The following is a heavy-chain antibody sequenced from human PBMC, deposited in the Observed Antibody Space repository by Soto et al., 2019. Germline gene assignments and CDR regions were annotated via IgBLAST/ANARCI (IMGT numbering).Heavy chain of an antibody. Sequence: ASVKVSCKASGYTFTSYGISWVRQAPGQGLEWMGWISAYNGNTNYAQKLQGRVTMTTDTSTSIAYMELRSLRSDDTAVYYCARDPSPSIAVAGSWFDPWGQGTLVTVSS. V-gene: IGHV1-18*01. J-gene: IGHJ5*02. D-gene: IGHD6-19*01. CDR3: ARDPSPSIAVAGSWFDP. CDR2: ISAYNGNT. CDR1: GYTFTSYG.